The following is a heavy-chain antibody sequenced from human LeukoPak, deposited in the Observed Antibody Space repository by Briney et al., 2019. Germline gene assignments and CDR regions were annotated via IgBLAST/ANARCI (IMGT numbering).Heavy chain of an antibody. D-gene: IGHD5-18*01. CDR3: ASTNVDTGMVSDN. CDR1: GGSISSYY. J-gene: IGHJ4*02. CDR2: IYYSGST. Sequence: SETLSLTCTVSGGSISSYYWSWIRQPPGKGLEWIGSIYYSGSTNYNPSLQSRVTISVDTSKSQFSLKLSPVTAADTAVYYCASTNVDTGMVSDNWGQGTLVTVSS. V-gene: IGHV4-59*08.